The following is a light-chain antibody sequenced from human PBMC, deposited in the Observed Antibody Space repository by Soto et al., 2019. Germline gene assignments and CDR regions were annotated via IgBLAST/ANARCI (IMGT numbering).Light chain of an antibody. CDR2: GNS. J-gene: IGLJ7*01. V-gene: IGLV1-40*01. CDR1: SSNIGAGYD. CDR3: QSYVSSLSGSG. Sequence: QSVLTQPPSVSGAPGQRVTISCTGSSSNIGAGYDVHWYQQLPGTAPKLLIYGNSNRPSGVPDRFSGSKSGTSASLAITGRQGEDAADYYCQSYVSSLSGSGFGGGTQLTVL.